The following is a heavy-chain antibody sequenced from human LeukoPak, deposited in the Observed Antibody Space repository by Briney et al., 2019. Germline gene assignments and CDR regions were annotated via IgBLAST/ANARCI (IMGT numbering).Heavy chain of an antibody. V-gene: IGHV3-53*01. D-gene: IGHD4/OR15-4a*01. Sequence: GGSLRLSCTVSGVTVSTNSMSWVRQAPGKGLEWVSFIYSDNTHYSDSVKGRFTISRDNSKNTLYLQMNSLRAEDTAVYYCARRAGAYSHPYDYWGQGTLVTVSS. CDR3: ARRAGAYSHPYDY. CDR2: IYSDNT. CDR1: GVTVSTNS. J-gene: IGHJ4*02.